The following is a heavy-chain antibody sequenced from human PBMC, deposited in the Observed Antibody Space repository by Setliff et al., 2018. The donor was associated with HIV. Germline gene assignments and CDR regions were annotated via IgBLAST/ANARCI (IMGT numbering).Heavy chain of an antibody. D-gene: IGHD6-19*01. CDR3: AREPQWLGPFDY. J-gene: IGHJ4*02. Sequence: PSETLSLTCAVSGGSFTHDYWTWIRQAPGKGLEWIGEIDHTGRTDYNPSLKSRVTMSVDTSKNQFSLNLSSVTALDTAVYYCAREPQWLGPFDYWGQGTLVTVSS. CDR1: GGSFTHDY. V-gene: IGHV4-34*10. CDR2: IDHTGRT.